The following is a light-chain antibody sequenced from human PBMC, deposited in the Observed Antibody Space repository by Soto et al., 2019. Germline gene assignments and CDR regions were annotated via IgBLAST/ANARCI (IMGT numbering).Light chain of an antibody. CDR2: DVS. CDR3: GSYGGSSTL. CDR1: STDIGSYNY. J-gene: IGLJ2*01. Sequence: QSVLTQPASLSGSPGQSITISCTGTSTDIGSYNYVSWYQQHPGKAAKLMIFDVSYRPSGISDRFSGSKSDNTPSLTISGLQPDVEADYYCGSYGGSSTLFGGGTKLTV. V-gene: IGLV2-14*03.